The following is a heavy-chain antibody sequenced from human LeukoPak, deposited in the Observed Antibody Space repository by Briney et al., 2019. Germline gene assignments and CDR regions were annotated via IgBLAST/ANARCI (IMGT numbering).Heavy chain of an antibody. D-gene: IGHD3-16*01. CDR3: ARMDGRARLNWFDP. V-gene: IGHV1-8*01. CDR2: MNPNTGNT. Sequence: ASVKVSCKASGYTCTSFGINWVRQATGQGLEWMGWMNPNTGNTGYAQKFQGRVTMTRDTSISTAYMELSSLRSDDTAVYYCARMDGRARLNWFDPWGQGTLVTVSS. CDR1: GYTCTSFG. J-gene: IGHJ5*02.